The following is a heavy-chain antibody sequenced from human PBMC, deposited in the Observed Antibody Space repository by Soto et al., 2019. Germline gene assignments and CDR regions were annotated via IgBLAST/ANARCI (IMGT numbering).Heavy chain of an antibody. V-gene: IGHV4-59*12. CDR3: ARSGGSAGYYYYYGMDV. J-gene: IGHJ6*02. CDR2: IYYSGST. D-gene: IGHD3-10*01. CDR1: GGSISSYY. Sequence: PSETLSLTCTVSGGSISSYYWSWIRQPPGKGLEWIGYIYYSGSTNYSPSFQGQVTISADKSISTAYLQWSSLKASDTAMYYCARSGGSAGYYYYYGMDVWGQGTTVTVSS.